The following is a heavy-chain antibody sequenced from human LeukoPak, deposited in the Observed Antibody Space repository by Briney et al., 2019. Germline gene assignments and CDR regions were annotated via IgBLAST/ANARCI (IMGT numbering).Heavy chain of an antibody. Sequence: PSETLSLTCTVSGGSMRSYYWVWIRQPPGKGLEWIGYIFYSGSTHYNPPLKSRVTMSVDTSKNQFSLKLSSVTAADTAVYYCARQVTAAAGTNWFDPWGQGTLVTVSS. D-gene: IGHD6-13*01. CDR1: GGSMRSYY. V-gene: IGHV4-59*08. CDR3: ARQVTAAAGTNWFDP. CDR2: IFYSGST. J-gene: IGHJ5*02.